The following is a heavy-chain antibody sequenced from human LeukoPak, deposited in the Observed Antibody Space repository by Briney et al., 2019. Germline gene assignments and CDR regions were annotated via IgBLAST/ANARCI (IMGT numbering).Heavy chain of an antibody. CDR1: GFTFSDYY. J-gene: IGHJ6*03. V-gene: IGHV3-11*01. CDR2: ISNSGNTI. Sequence: PGGSLRLSCAASGFTFSDYYMSWIRQAPGKGLEWVSYISNSGNTIYYADSVKGRFTISRDNAKNSLYLQMNSLKTEDTAVYFCAPLGVSDNYHYMDVWGKGTMVTVSS. CDR3: APLGVSDNYHYMDV. D-gene: IGHD5/OR15-5a*01.